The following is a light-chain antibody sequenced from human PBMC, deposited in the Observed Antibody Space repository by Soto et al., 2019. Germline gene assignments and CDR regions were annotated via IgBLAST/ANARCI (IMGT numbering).Light chain of an antibody. CDR2: GAS. Sequence: SVLTQAPGTLSLSPGERATLSCRSSQIVSNNYLAWYQQKPGQAPRLVVYGASSRATGVPDRFSASGSGTDFTLTISRLEPEDFAVYYWQQYGISPLTFGGGTKVDVK. V-gene: IGKV3-20*01. J-gene: IGKJ4*01. CDR1: QIVSNNY. CDR3: QQYGISPLT.